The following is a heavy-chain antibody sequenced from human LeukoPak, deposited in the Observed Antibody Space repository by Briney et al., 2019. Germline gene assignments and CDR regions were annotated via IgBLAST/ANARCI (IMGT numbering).Heavy chain of an antibody. D-gene: IGHD2-15*01. V-gene: IGHV1-69*04. J-gene: IGHJ5*02. CDR1: EGTFSSYA. CDR2: IIPILGIV. CDR3: ARVVVAAMGWFDP. Sequence: ATAKFSCKASEGTFSSYAISWVRQAPGQGLEWMGRIIPILGIVNYAQKFQGRVTITADKSTSTAYMELSSLRSEDTAVYYCARVVVAAMGWFDPWGQGTLVLLSS.